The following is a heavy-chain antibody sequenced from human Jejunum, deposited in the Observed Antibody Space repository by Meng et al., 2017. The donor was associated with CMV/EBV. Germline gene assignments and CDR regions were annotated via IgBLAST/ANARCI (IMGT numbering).Heavy chain of an antibody. V-gene: IGHV3-53*01. CDR3: ARDQFWSGHFDY. J-gene: IGHJ4*02. D-gene: IGHD3-3*01. CDR1: GFTVSSNY. CDR2: IYSGGST. Sequence: SCAASGFTVSSNYMSWVRQAPGKGLEWVSVIYSGGSTYYADSVKGRFTISRDNSENTLYLQMNSLRAEDTAVYYCARDQFWSGHFDYWGQGTLVTVSS.